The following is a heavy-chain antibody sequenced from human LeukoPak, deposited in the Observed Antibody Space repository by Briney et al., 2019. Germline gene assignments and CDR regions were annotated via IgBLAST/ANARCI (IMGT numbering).Heavy chain of an antibody. Sequence: GGSLRLSCAASGFTFSSYGMHWVRQAPGKGLEWVAVISYDGSNKYYADSVKGRFTISRDNSKNTLYLQMNSLRAEDTAVYYCAKVPGRAVALFFDYWGQGTLVTVSS. J-gene: IGHJ4*02. D-gene: IGHD6-19*01. CDR3: AKVPGRAVALFFDY. CDR2: ISYDGSNK. V-gene: IGHV3-30*18. CDR1: GFTFSSYG.